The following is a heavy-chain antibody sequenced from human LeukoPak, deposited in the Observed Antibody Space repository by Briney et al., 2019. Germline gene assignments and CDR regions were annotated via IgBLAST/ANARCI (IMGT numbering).Heavy chain of an antibody. V-gene: IGHV3-48*01. Sequence: GGSLRLSCAASGFTFSSYSMNWVRQAPGKGLEWVSYISSSSSTIYYADSVKGRFTISRDNSKNTVYLQMNSLRAEDTAVYYCARVVWAAAGPYFDYWGQGTLVTVSS. CDR2: ISSSSSTI. J-gene: IGHJ4*02. CDR3: ARVVWAAAGPYFDY. CDR1: GFTFSSYS. D-gene: IGHD6-13*01.